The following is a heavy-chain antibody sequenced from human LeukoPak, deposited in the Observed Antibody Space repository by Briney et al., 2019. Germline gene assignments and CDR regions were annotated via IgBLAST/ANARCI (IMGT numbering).Heavy chain of an antibody. CDR3: ARDYYGSGSYSIN. Sequence: GESLKISCKVSGYRFTTYWIGWVRQMPGKGLEWMGRIDPSDSYTNYSPSFQGHVTISADKSISTAYLQWSSLKASDTAMYYCARDYYGSGSYSINWGQGTLVTVSS. CDR1: GYRFTTYW. D-gene: IGHD3-10*01. V-gene: IGHV5-10-1*01. J-gene: IGHJ4*02. CDR2: IDPSDSYT.